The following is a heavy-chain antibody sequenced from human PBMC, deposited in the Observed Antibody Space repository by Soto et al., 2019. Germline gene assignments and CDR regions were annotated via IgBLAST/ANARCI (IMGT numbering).Heavy chain of an antibody. Sequence: ASLKVPCKASGYTFTSYASHWVRQAPGQRLEWMGWINAGNGNTKYSQKFQGRVTITRDTSASTAYMELSSLRSEDTAVYYCASGYCSSTSCREGIDYWGQGTLVNVSS. CDR1: GYTFTSYA. V-gene: IGHV1-3*01. D-gene: IGHD2-2*03. CDR3: ASGYCSSTSCREGIDY. CDR2: INAGNGNT. J-gene: IGHJ4*02.